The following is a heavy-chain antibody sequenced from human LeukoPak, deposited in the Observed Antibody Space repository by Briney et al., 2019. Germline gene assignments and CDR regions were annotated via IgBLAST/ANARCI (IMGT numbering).Heavy chain of an antibody. V-gene: IGHV1-8*01. CDR1: GYTFTSYD. J-gene: IGHJ4*02. Sequence: ASVKVSCKASGYTFTSYDINWVRQATGQGLEWMGWMNPNSGNTGYAQKFQGRVTMTRNTSISTAYMELSSLRSEDTAVYYCARGDPTSSSWPGLFDYWGQGTLVTVSS. CDR2: MNPNSGNT. CDR3: ARGDPTSSSWPGLFDY. D-gene: IGHD6-13*01.